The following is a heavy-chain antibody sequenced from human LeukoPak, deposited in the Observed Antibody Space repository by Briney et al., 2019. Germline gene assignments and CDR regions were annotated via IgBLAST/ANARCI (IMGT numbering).Heavy chain of an antibody. CDR2: INGRGGST. CDR3: AKGVRGWTNIDY. CDR1: GFTFSSYG. D-gene: IGHD4-23*01. Sequence: GGSLRLSCAASGFTFSSYGMSWVRQAPGKGLDWVSGINGRGGSTYYADSVKGRFTISRDNSKNTLYLQMNSLRAEDTAVYYCAKGVRGWTNIDYRGQGTLVTVSS. J-gene: IGHJ4*02. V-gene: IGHV3-23*01.